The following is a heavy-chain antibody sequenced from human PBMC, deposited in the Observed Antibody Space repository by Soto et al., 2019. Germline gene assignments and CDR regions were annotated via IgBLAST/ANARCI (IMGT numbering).Heavy chain of an antibody. CDR1: GGSISSSSYY. J-gene: IGHJ4*02. Sequence: SETLSLTCTVSGGSISSSSYYWGWIRQPPGKGLEWIGSIYYSGSTYYNPSLKSRVTISVDTSKNQFSLKLSSVTAADTAVYYCARRGLNYDFWSRYERPFDYWGQGTLVTVSS. D-gene: IGHD3-3*01. CDR3: ARRGLNYDFWSRYERPFDY. V-gene: IGHV4-39*01. CDR2: IYYSGST.